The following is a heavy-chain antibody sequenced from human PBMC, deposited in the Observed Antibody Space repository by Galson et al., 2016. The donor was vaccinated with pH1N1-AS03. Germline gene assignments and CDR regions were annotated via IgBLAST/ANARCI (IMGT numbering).Heavy chain of an antibody. CDR3: ARDGPPQGISVAGSFDF. J-gene: IGHJ4*02. V-gene: IGHV3-30*04. Sequence: SLRLSCAVSGFHLNDYAMHWVRQAPGKGLEWMAAVSNDGNNKWYADSVKGRFTISRDNAKNSLFLQMNSLRDEDTAVYYCARDGPPQGISVAGSFDFWGQGTLVTVSS. CDR2: VSNDGNNK. CDR1: GFHLNDYA. D-gene: IGHD6-19*01.